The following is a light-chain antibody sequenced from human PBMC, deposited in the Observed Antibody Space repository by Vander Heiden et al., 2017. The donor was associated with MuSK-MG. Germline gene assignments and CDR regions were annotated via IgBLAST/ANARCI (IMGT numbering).Light chain of an antibody. V-gene: IGLV3-21*04. CDR2: YHS. Sequence: SDVLTQPPSVSVAPGKTATITCGGNDIGSKSVHWYQQKPGQAPVLVIYYHSDRPSGIPERFSASRSGNTATLTISRVEAGDEADYYCQVWDDSSDHVEFGGGTTL. CDR1: DIGSKS. CDR3: QVWDDSSDHVE. J-gene: IGLJ2*01.